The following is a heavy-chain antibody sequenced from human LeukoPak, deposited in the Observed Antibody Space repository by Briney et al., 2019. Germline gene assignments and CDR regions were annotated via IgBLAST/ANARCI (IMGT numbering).Heavy chain of an antibody. CDR3: ARDSELPSITMIVGYFPH. Sequence: GASVKVSCKDSGGTFSSYAISWVRQAPGQGLEWMGGIIPIFGTANYAQKFQGRVTITADESTSTAYMELSSLRSEDTAVYYCARDSELPSITMIVGYFPHWGQGTLVTVSS. CDR2: IIPIFGTA. CDR1: GGTFSSYA. D-gene: IGHD3-22*01. V-gene: IGHV1-69*13. J-gene: IGHJ1*01.